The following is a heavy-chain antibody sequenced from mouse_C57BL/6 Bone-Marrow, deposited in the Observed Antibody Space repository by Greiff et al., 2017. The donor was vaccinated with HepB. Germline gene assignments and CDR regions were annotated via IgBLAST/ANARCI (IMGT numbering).Heavy chain of an antibody. Sequence: QVQLQPGAELVMPGASVKLSCKASGYTFTSYWMHWVKQRPGQGLEWIGEIDPSDSYTNYNQKFKGKSTLTVDKSSSTAYMQLSSLTSEDSAVYYCARGYYGSSYKFAYWGQGTLVTVSA. CDR1: GYTFTSYW. J-gene: IGHJ3*01. CDR3: ARGYYGSSYKFAY. V-gene: IGHV1-69*01. D-gene: IGHD1-1*01. CDR2: IDPSDSYT.